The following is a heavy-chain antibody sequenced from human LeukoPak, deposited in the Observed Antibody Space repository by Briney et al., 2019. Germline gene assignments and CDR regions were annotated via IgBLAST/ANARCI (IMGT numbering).Heavy chain of an antibody. CDR2: ISGSGSGGST. V-gene: IGHV3-23*01. Sequence: PGGSLRLSCAASGFTFSSYAMSWVRQAPGKGLEWVSTISGSGSGGSTYYADSVKGRFTISRDNSKNTLYLQMSSLRADDTAVYYCVRGTGYWGQGTLVTVSS. J-gene: IGHJ4*02. CDR3: VRGTGY. CDR1: GFTFSSYA.